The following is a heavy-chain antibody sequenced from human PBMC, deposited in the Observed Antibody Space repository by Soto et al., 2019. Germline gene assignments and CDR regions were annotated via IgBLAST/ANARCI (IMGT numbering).Heavy chain of an antibody. J-gene: IGHJ6*02. D-gene: IGHD3-10*01. CDR3: ASRNYYGSGSYYLGPLYGMDV. CDR2: IYYSGST. Sequence: SETLSLTFTVSGCSISISSYYWGWIRQPPGKGLEWIGSIYYSGSTYYNPSLKSRVTISVDTSKNQFSLKLSSVTAADTAVYYCASRNYYGSGSYYLGPLYGMDVWGQGTTVS. V-gene: IGHV4-39*01. CDR1: GCSISISSYY.